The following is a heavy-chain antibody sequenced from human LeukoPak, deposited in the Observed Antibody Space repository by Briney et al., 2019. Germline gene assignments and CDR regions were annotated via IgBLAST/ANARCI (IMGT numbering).Heavy chain of an antibody. V-gene: IGHV4-39*02. CDR2: IYYSGST. J-gene: IGHJ4*02. D-gene: IGHD4-11*01. CDR3: AREKDYSNYGVDY. CDR1: GGSISSSSYY. Sequence: SETLSLTCTVSGGSISSSSYYWGWLRQPPGKGLEWIGSIYYSGSTYYNPSLKSRVTISVDTSKNQFSLKLSSVTAADTAVYYCAREKDYSNYGVDYWGQGTLVTVCS.